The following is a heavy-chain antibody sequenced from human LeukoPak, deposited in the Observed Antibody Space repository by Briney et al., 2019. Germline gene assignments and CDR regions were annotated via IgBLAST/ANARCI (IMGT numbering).Heavy chain of an antibody. CDR1: GFTFSSYA. J-gene: IGHJ4*02. CDR3: ARETGGAIGSTDFDY. V-gene: IGHV3-30-3*01. CDR2: ISYDGSNK. D-gene: IGHD4-17*01. Sequence: GGSLRLSCAASGFTFSSYAIHWVRQAPGKGLEWVAVISYDGSNKYYADSVKGRFTISRDNSKNTLYLQMNSLRAEDTAVYYCARETGGAIGSTDFDYWGQGTLVTVSS.